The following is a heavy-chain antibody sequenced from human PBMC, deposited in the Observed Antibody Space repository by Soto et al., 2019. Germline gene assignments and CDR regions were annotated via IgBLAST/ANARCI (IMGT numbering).Heavy chain of an antibody. Sequence: LRLSCAASGFTFSMYWMHWVRQVPGKGPEWVSRINDDGISTNYADSVKGRFTISRDNAKNTLYLQMNALRVEDTAVYYCTRGPRSTSTGTGAFWGQGTRVTVSA. CDR1: GFTFSMYW. D-gene: IGHD1-1*01. V-gene: IGHV3-74*01. CDR3: TRGPRSTSTGTGAF. CDR2: INDDGIST. J-gene: IGHJ4*02.